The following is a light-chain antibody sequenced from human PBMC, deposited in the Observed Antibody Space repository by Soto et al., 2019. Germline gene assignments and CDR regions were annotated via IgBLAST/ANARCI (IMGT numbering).Light chain of an antibody. CDR2: DAS. CDR3: QHRSNWPLN. V-gene: IGKV3-11*01. J-gene: IGKJ4*01. CDR1: QSVIIY. Sequence: EIVLTPSPATLSFSPGSIATLSFSASQSVIIYLAWYQQKPGQAPRLLIYDASNRATGIPARFSGSGSGTVFTLTISSLEPEDFAVYYCQHRSNWPLNFGGGTKVDIK.